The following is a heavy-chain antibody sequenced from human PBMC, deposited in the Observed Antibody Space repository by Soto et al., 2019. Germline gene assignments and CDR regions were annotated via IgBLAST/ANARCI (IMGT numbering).Heavy chain of an antibody. CDR2: ISDDGSKT. J-gene: IGHJ4*01. D-gene: IGHD3-3*01. CDR3: AKDTCYHSRSGYYVFDS. Sequence: SLILSCAASGYTFKSYVIHWVRQAPGKGLGWVAVISDDGSKTNWADSVKGRVTISRDNSKVTVYLQMNSLGAGDTVVYYCAKDTCYHSRSGYYVFDSWGDGTLGTVSS. CDR1: GYTFKSYV. V-gene: IGHV3-30*18.